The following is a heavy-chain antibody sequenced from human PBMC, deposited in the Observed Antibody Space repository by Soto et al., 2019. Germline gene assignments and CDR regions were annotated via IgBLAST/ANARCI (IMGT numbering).Heavy chain of an antibody. CDR1: GFTFSNAW. Sequence: EVQLVESGGDLVKPGGSLRLSCAASGFTFSNAWMTWVRQAPGKGLEWVGRIKSNTDGGALEYAAPLQDRVTISRDDSRSTLYLQLTSLNPEDTAVYYCATRPAPYYADWSLDYWGQGTLVTVSS. D-gene: IGHD3-16*01. J-gene: IGHJ4*02. V-gene: IGHV3-15*01. CDR2: IKSNTDGGAL. CDR3: ATRPAPYYADWSLDY.